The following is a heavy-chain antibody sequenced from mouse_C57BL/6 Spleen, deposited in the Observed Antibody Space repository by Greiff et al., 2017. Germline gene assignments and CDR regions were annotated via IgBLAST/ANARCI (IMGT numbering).Heavy chain of an antibody. Sequence: VQLQQSGAELVKPGASVKLSCTASGFNIKDYYMHWVKQRTERGLESIGRIDPENGGTKYAPKFQSKATLTADHSSNTAYLQLSSLTSEDTAVYYGVRHYDGYDGAMDYWGQGTSVTVSS. J-gene: IGHJ4*01. CDR1: GFNIKDYY. CDR2: IDPENGGT. CDR3: VRHYDGYDGAMDY. D-gene: IGHD2-3*01. V-gene: IGHV14-2*01.